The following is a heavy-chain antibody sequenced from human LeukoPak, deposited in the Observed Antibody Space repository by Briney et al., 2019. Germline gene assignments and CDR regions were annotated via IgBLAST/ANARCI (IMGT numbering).Heavy chain of an antibody. J-gene: IGHJ4*01. CDR2: IYYSGST. V-gene: IGHV4-59*08. CDR3: ARHGGGHCSGGSCYPGDYFDY. Sequence: SETLSLTCTVSGGSISSYYWSWIRQPPGKGLEWIGYIYYSGSTNYNPSLKSRVTISVDTSKNQFSLKLSSVTAADTAVYYCARHGGGHCSGGSCYPGDYFDYWGHGTLVTVSS. CDR1: GGSISSYY. D-gene: IGHD2-15*01.